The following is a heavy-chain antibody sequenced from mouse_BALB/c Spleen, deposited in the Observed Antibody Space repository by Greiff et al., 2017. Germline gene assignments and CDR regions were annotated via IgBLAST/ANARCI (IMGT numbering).Heavy chain of an antibody. CDR1: GFNIKDTY. CDR3: AKGSVYAMDY. J-gene: IGHJ4*01. Sequence: VQLQQSGAELVRSGASVKLSCTASGFNIKDTYMHWVKQRPEQGLEWIGRIDPANGNTKYDPKFQGKATITADTSSNTAYLQLSSLTSEDTAVYYCAKGSVYAMDYWGQGTSVTVSS. CDR2: IDPANGNT. V-gene: IGHV14-3*02.